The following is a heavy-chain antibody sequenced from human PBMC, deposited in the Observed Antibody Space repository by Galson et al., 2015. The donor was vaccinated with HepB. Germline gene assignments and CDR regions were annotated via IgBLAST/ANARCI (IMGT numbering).Heavy chain of an antibody. CDR1: GYTFTAYY. V-gene: IGHV1-2*02. Sequence: SVKVSCKASGYTFTAYYIHWVRQAPGQGLEWVGWINPNTGVTHYGQRFQSRVTVTSDTSIRTTYMELTSLTSDDTAVYYCASAPGDYWGQGTLVTVSS. CDR2: INPNTGVT. J-gene: IGHJ4*02. CDR3: ASAPGDY.